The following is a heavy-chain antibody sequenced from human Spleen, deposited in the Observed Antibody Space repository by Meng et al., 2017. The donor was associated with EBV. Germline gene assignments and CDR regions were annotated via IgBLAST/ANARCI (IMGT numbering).Heavy chain of an antibody. Sequence: QLTLKESGPTLVKPTQTLTLTCTFSGFSLTSGVGVGWIRQPPGEALEWLALIHWDDEERFSPYLDSRLTITKDTSKNEVVLTMTNMDPVDTATYYCARRLKYTNWLFDFWGPGTLVTVSS. J-gene: IGHJ4*02. V-gene: IGHV2-5*02. CDR1: GFSLTSGVG. D-gene: IGHD1-1*01. CDR3: ARRLKYTNWLFDF. CDR2: IHWDDEE.